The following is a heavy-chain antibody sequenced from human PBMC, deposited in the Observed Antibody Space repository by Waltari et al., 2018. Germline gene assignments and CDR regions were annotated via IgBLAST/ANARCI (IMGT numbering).Heavy chain of an antibody. V-gene: IGHV4-61*09. CDR3: ATYSSSWAEYFQH. D-gene: IGHD6-13*01. J-gene: IGHJ1*01. CDR2: IYTSGST. Sequence: QVQLQESGPGLVKPSQTLSLTCTVSGGSISSGSYYWRWIRQPAGKGLEWIGYIYTSGSTNYNPSLKSRVTISVDTSKNQFSLKLSSVTAADTAVYYCATYSSSWAEYFQHWGQGTLVTVSS. CDR1: GGSISSGSYY.